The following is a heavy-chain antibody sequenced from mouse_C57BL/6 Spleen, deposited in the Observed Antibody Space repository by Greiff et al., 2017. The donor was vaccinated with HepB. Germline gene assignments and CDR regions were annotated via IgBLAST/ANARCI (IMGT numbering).Heavy chain of an antibody. V-gene: IGHV1-64*01. CDR2: IHPNSGST. J-gene: IGHJ3*01. Sequence: VQLQQPGAELVKPGASVKLSCKASGYTFTSYWMHWVKQRPGQGLEWIGMIHPNSGSTNYNEKFKSKATLTVDKSSSTAYMQLSSLTSEDSAVYYCARERAFYYDYDEGFAYWGQGTLVTVSA. D-gene: IGHD2-4*01. CDR3: ARERAFYYDYDEGFAY. CDR1: GYTFTSYW.